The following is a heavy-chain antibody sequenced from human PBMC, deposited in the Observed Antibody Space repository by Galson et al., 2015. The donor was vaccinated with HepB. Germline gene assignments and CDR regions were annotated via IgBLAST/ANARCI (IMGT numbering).Heavy chain of an antibody. J-gene: IGHJ3*02. Sequence: SCKASGYTFTGYYMHWVRQAPGQGLEWMGWINPNSGGTNYAQKFQGRVTMTRDTSISTAYMELSRLRSDDTAVYYCATLAYCGGDCAPAAFDIWGQGTMVTVSS. V-gene: IGHV1-2*02. CDR3: ATLAYCGGDCAPAAFDI. D-gene: IGHD2-21*01. CDR1: GYTFTGYY. CDR2: INPNSGGT.